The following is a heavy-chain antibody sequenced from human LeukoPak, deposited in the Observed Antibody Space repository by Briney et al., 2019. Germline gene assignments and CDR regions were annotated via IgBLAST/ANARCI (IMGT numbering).Heavy chain of an antibody. CDR1: GFTFSTYY. Sequence: GGSLRLSCAASGFTFSTYYMSWVRLAPGKGLEWVSGISGSGANTYYADSEKGQFTISRDNSKNTLYLQMNSLRTEDTAVLYCAKYPVFGGYFDYWGQGTLVTVSS. J-gene: IGHJ4*02. CDR3: AKYPVFGGYFDY. V-gene: IGHV3-23*01. D-gene: IGHD2-15*01. CDR2: ISGSGANT.